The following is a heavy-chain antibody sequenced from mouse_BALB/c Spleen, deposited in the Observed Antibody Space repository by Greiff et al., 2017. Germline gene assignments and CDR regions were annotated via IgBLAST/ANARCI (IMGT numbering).Heavy chain of an antibody. CDR2: ISDGGSYT. CDR3: ARPNWDGGNYYAMDY. V-gene: IGHV5-4*02. Sequence: EVQVVESGGGLVKPGGSLKLSCAASGFTFSDYYMYWVRQTPEKRLEWVATISDGGSYTYYPDSVKGRFTIARDNAKNNLYLQMSSLKSEDTAMYYCARPNWDGGNYYAMDYWGQATSVTVSS. CDR1: GFTFSDYY. D-gene: IGHD4-1*01. J-gene: IGHJ4*01.